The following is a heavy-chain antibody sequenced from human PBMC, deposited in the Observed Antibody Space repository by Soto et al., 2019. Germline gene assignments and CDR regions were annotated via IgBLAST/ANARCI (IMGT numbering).Heavy chain of an antibody. Sequence: QVQLVESGGGVVQPGRSLRLSCAASGFTFRTNAMHWVRQAPGKGLEWVAVISYDGNNKYYGDSVKGRFTISRDNSKNTLYLQMNSLRAEDTAVYYCAKNGYSSGWYGDYWGQGTLVTVSS. J-gene: IGHJ4*02. CDR1: GFTFRTNA. D-gene: IGHD6-19*01. CDR3: AKNGYSSGWYGDY. V-gene: IGHV3-30*18. CDR2: ISYDGNNK.